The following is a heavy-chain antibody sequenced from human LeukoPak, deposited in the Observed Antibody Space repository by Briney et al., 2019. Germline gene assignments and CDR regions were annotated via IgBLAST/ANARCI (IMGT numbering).Heavy chain of an antibody. D-gene: IGHD6-13*01. Sequence: PSETLSLTCSVSGASISSYYWIWIRQPPGKGLEWIAYVHYSGRTNYNPSLKSRVSISVDTSKKQFSLNLSSVTAADTAVYYCARRGNSWNDFDSWGQGTLVTVSS. V-gene: IGHV4-59*08. CDR1: GASISSYY. CDR3: ARRGNSWNDFDS. J-gene: IGHJ4*02. CDR2: VHYSGRT.